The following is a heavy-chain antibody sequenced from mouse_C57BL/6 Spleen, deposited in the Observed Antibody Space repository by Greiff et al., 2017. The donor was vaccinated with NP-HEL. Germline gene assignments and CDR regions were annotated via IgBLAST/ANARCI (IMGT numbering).Heavy chain of an antibody. J-gene: IGHJ2*01. CDR3: TSHYGTPDY. Sequence: EVKLVESGGGLVQPGGSMKLSCVASGFTFSNYWMNWVRQSPEKGLEWVAQIRLKSDNYATHYAESVKGRFTISRDDSKSSVYLQMNNLRAEDTGIYYCTSHYGTPDYWGQGTTLTVSS. D-gene: IGHD1-1*01. V-gene: IGHV6-3*01. CDR1: GFTFSNYW. CDR2: IRLKSDNYAT.